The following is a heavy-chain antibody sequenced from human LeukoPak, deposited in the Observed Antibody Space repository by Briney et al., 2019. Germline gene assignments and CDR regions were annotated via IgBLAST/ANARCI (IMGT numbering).Heavy chain of an antibody. V-gene: IGHV4-39*01. CDR1: GGSISSSSYY. Sequence: PSETLSLTCTVSGGSISSSSYYWGWIRQPPGNGLEWIGSIYYSGSTYYNPSLKSRVTISVDTSKNQFSLKLSSVTAADTAVYYCARTAPMKTLEWLSNWGQGTLVTVSS. CDR2: IYYSGST. J-gene: IGHJ4*02. D-gene: IGHD3-3*01. CDR3: ARTAPMKTLEWLSN.